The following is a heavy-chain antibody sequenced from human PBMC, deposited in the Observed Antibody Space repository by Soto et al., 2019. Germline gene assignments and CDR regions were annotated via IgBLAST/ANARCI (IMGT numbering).Heavy chain of an antibody. D-gene: IGHD4-17*01. CDR3: ARTTAVPNTLRSRYFFDY. J-gene: IGHJ4*02. CDR2: VYYIGTT. CDR1: GGSVSNKTYY. V-gene: IGHV4-61*01. Sequence: SETLSLTCSVSGGSVSNKTYYWSWIRQPPGKRLEWIGYVYYIGTTHYNPSLKSRVTISVDLSKNQFSLRLSSVTTADTALYYCARTTAVPNTLRSRYFFDYWGQGTLVTVSS.